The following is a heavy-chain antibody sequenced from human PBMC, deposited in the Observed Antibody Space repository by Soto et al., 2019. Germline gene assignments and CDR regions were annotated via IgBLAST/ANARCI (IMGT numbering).Heavy chain of an antibody. J-gene: IGHJ4*02. CDR1: GGSITSYH. CDR3: ARGVSGYRSSTSCYRHFDY. D-gene: IGHD2-2*03. CDR2: IYYTGNT. V-gene: IGHV4-59*12. Sequence: SETLSLTCIVSGGSITSYHWSWIRQFPGKGLEWIAYIYYTGNTNYNPSLKSRVTISVDRSKNQFSLKPSSVTAADTAVYYCARGVSGYRSSTSCYRHFDYWGQGTLVTVS.